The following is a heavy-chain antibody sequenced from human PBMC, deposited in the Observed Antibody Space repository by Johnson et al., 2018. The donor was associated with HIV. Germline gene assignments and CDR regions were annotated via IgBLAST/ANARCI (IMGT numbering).Heavy chain of an antibody. D-gene: IGHD6-13*01. CDR1: GFTFSSYA. V-gene: IGHV3-64*07. J-gene: IGHJ3*01. Sequence: EVQLVESGGGVVQPGRSLRLSCAASGFTFSSYAMHWVRQAPGKGLASVAGISSNSDSTYYADSVKGRFTISRDNSKNTLYLQLGSLRDDDTAVYYCVRRQYISTWQDAFDVWGQGTTVTVSS. CDR2: ISSNSDST. CDR3: VRRQYISTWQDAFDV.